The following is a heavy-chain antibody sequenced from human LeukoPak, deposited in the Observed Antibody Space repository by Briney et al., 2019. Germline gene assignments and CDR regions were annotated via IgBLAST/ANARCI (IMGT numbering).Heavy chain of an antibody. CDR1: GFTFSSYS. CDR3: ARDVPSAAMDV. Sequence: GGSLRLSCTASGFTFSSYSLNWVRQAPGKGLEWVSYISGSGTTIYYADSVTGRFTISRDNAKNSLFLQMDSLRAEDTAVYYCARDVPSAAMDVWGKGTTVTVSS. J-gene: IGHJ6*04. D-gene: IGHD2-2*01. V-gene: IGHV3-48*01. CDR2: ISGSGTTI.